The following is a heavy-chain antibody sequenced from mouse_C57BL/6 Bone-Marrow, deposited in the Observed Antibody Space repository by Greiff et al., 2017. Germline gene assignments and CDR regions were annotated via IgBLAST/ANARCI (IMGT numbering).Heavy chain of an antibody. Sequence: VQLQQPGAELVKPGASVKMSCKASGYTFTSYWITWVKQRPGQGLVWIGDLYPGSGSNNYNEKFKSKATLTVDTSSSTSYMQLSSLTSEDSAVYYCARPYYSNYWYFDVWGTGTTVTVSS. V-gene: IGHV1-55*01. CDR2: LYPGSGSN. J-gene: IGHJ1*03. D-gene: IGHD2-5*01. CDR1: GYTFTSYW. CDR3: ARPYYSNYWYFDV.